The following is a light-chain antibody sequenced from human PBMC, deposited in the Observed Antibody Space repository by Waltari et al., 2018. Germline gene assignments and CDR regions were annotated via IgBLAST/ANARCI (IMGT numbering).Light chain of an antibody. J-gene: IGLJ2*01. CDR2: LDE. V-gene: IGLV1-47*01. CDR3: AGWDDSLTGVV. Sequence: YQHFPGRAPKLLCYLDEHRPSGVPDRFSASKSGSSASLTISGLRPEDEADYHCAGWDDSLTGVVFGGGTKLTV.